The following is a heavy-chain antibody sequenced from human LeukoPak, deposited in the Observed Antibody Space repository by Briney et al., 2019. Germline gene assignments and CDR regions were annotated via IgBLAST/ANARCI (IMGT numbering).Heavy chain of an antibody. CDR3: ARGEARAYGMDV. Sequence: AGGSLRLSCAASGFTFSDYEMNWVRQAPGKGLEWVSYISNSGSPMYYADSVKGRFTISRDNAKNSLYLQMNSLRAEDTAVYYCARGEARAYGMDVWGQGTTVTVSS. CDR1: GFTFSDYE. CDR2: ISNSGSPM. V-gene: IGHV3-48*03. J-gene: IGHJ6*02.